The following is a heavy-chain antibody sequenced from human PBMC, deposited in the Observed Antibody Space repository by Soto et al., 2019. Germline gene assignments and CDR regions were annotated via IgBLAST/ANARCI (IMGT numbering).Heavy chain of an antibody. J-gene: IGHJ1*01. CDR1: GFTFSGST. Sequence: EVQLLQSGGGLVQPGGSLKLSCAASGFTFSGSTVHWVRQASGEGLQWVGRIRSKANDYATTYIASVKGRFTISRDDSRNTAYLQMSDLKTEDTAVYYCTGGYCTGGTCYSGYFQHWGQGALVTVFS. CDR2: IRSKANDYAT. D-gene: IGHD2-15*01. CDR3: TGGYCTGGTCYSGYFQH. V-gene: IGHV3-73*02.